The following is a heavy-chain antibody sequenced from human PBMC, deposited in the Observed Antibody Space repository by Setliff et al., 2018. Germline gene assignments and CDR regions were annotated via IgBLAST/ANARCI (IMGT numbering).Heavy chain of an antibody. CDR3: ARDNYGDYAYFDY. CDR2: IFYNGMA. V-gene: IGHV4-38-2*02. J-gene: IGHJ4*02. D-gene: IGHD4-17*01. CDR1: GASIRNNYY. Sequence: SETLSLTCAVSGASIRNNYYWGWIRQSPGTGLEWIGSIFYNGMAYYNPALKSRVTMSVDTSKNQFSLTLSSVTAADTAVYYCARDNYGDYAYFDYWGQGTLVTVSS.